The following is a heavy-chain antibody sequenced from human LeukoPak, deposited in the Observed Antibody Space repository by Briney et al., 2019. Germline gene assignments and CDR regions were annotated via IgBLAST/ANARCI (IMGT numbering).Heavy chain of an antibody. Sequence: SETLSLTCTVSGGSVTTSYWSWIRQPAGKGLEWIGRIYASGTTNYNPSVKSRVTMSLDTAKNQFSLKLNSVTAADTAVYYCARDLGCDSSGYHFWGLGILVTVSS. CDR3: ARDLGCDSSGYHF. CDR1: GGSVTTSY. J-gene: IGHJ4*01. V-gene: IGHV4-4*07. CDR2: IYASGTT. D-gene: IGHD3-22*01.